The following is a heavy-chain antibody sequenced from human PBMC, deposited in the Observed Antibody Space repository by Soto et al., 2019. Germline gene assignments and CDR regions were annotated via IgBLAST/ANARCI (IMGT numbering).Heavy chain of an antibody. CDR3: ALARQYYDILTGYYDY. CDR2: IIPIFGTA. J-gene: IGHJ4*02. D-gene: IGHD3-9*01. V-gene: IGHV1-69*13. Sequence: GASVKVSCKASGGTFSSYAMSWVRQAPGQGLEWMGGIIPIFGTANYAQKFQGRVTITADESTSTAYMELSSLRSEDTAVYYCALARQYYDILTGYYDYWGQGTLVTVS. CDR1: GGTFSSYA.